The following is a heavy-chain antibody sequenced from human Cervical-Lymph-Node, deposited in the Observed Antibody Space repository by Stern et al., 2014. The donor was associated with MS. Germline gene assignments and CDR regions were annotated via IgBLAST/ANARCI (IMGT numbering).Heavy chain of an antibody. CDR1: GFTLSGSH. V-gene: IGHV3-73*01. Sequence: VQLVESGGGLVQPGDSLKLSCAASGFTLSGSHMPWVRQAFGKGLEWVGHVRSQADNYATAYSASVRGRFTISRDDSKNMAYLQMSSLRAEDTAIYYCTRQTLSTHDYWGQGTLVTVSS. CDR2: VRSQADNYAT. J-gene: IGHJ4*02. CDR3: TRQTLSTHDY.